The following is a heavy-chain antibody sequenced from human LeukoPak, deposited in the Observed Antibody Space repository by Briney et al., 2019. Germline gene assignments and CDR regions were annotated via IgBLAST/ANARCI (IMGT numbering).Heavy chain of an antibody. D-gene: IGHD6-13*01. CDR2: ISYDGSNK. CDR3: ARDGQYSSSWYSH. V-gene: IGHV3-30*01. J-gene: IGHJ4*02. CDR1: GFTFSSYA. Sequence: GGSLRLSCAASGFTFSSYAMHWVRQAPGKGLEWVAVISYDGSNKYYAGSVKGRFTISRDNSKNTLYLQMNSLRAEDTAVYYCARDGQYSSSWYSHWGQGTLVTVSS.